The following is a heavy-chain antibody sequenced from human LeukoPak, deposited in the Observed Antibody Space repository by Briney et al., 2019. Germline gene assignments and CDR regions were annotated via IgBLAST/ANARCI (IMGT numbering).Heavy chain of an antibody. CDR1: GFTFSSYG. D-gene: IGHD3-10*01. CDR2: IRYEGNEK. V-gene: IGHV3-30*02. CDR3: AKDLMRDRWFGES. J-gene: IGHJ5*02. Sequence: GGSLRLSCAASGFTFSSYGMHWVRQAPGKGLEWVAFIRYEGNEKYYAGSVKGRFTISRDNPKNTLYLEMNSLRVEDTAVYYCAKDLMRDRWFGESWGQGTLVTVSS.